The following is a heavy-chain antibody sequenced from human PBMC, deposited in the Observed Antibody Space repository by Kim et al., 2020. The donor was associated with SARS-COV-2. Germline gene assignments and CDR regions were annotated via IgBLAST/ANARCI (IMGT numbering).Heavy chain of an antibody. D-gene: IGHD1-1*01. J-gene: IGHJ4*02. Sequence: SLGSRVTMSVDTSKNQFSLKLSSVTTADTAVYYCARGGERYSSGTTRFDYWGQGTLVTVSS. CDR3: ARGGERYSSGTTRFDY. V-gene: IGHV4-59*09.